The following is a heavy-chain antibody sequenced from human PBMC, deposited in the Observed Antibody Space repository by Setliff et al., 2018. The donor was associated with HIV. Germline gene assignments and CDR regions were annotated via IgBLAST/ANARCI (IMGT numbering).Heavy chain of an antibody. Sequence: SKTLSLTCTVSGGSISSSRYYWGWIRQPPGKGLEWIGSIYYSGSTYYNPSLKSRVTISVDTSKNQFSLKLSSVTAADTAVYYCAKLQFLEWFDAFDIWGQGTMVTVS. V-gene: IGHV4-39*07. J-gene: IGHJ3*02. D-gene: IGHD3-3*01. CDR2: IYYSGST. CDR1: GGSISSSRYY. CDR3: AKLQFLEWFDAFDI.